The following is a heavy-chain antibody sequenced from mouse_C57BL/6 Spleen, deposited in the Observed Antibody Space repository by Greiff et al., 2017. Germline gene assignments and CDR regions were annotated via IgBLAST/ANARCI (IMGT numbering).Heavy chain of an antibody. V-gene: IGHV2-9-1*01. CDR2: IWTGGGT. CDR1: GFSLTSYA. J-gene: IGHJ2*01. D-gene: IGHD1-1*01. CDR3: ARTDYYGSSPYYFDY. Sequence: VQLQQSGPGLVAPSQSLSITCTVSGFSLTSYAISWVRQPPGKGLEWLGVIWTGGGTNYNSALKSSLSISKNNSKSQVFLKMNSLQTDDTARYYCARTDYYGSSPYYFDYWGQGTTLTVSS.